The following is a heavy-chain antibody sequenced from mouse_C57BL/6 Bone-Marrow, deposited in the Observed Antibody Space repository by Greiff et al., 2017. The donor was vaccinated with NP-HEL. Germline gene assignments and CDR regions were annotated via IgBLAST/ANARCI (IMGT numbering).Heavy chain of an antibody. Sequence: EVHLVESGGGLVKPGGSLKLSCAASGFTFSSYAMSWVRQTPEKRLEWVATISDGGSYTYYPDNVKGRFTISRDNAKNNQYLQMSHLKSEDTAWYYCARDDGSSYDWYFDVWGTGTTVTVSS. D-gene: IGHD1-1*01. V-gene: IGHV5-4*01. CDR3: ARDDGSSYDWYFDV. CDR1: GFTFSSYA. J-gene: IGHJ1*03. CDR2: ISDGGSYT.